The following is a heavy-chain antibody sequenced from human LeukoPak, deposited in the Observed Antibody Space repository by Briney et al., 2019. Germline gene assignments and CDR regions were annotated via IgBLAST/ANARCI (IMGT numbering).Heavy chain of an antibody. D-gene: IGHD6-19*01. CDR3: ARKITVAGTNCFDP. CDR2: ISAYNGDT. Sequence: ASVKVSCKASGCTLTTYGITWVRQAPPQGHEGVGWISAYNGDTNYAHKLHARVSMTTDTSTSTAYMEQMSLRSDDTAVYYCARKITVAGTNCFDPWGQGTLVTVSS. J-gene: IGHJ5*02. CDR1: GCTLTTYG. V-gene: IGHV1-18*01.